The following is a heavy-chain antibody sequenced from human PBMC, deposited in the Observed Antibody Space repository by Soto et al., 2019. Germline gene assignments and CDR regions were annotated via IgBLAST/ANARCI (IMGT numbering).Heavy chain of an antibody. D-gene: IGHD1-7*01. Sequence: APGKGLEWMGGFDPEDGETIYAQKFQGRVTMTEDTSTDTAYMELSSLRSEDTAVYYCATERELSRTLDYWGQGTLVTVSS. CDR3: ATERELSRTLDY. V-gene: IGHV1-24*01. J-gene: IGHJ4*02. CDR2: FDPEDGET.